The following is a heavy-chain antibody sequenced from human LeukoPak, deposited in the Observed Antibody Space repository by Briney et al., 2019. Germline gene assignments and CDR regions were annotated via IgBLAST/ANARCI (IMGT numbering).Heavy chain of an antibody. Sequence: ASVKVSCKASGYTFTGYYMHWVRQAPGQGLEWMGWINPNSGGTNYAQKFQGRVTMTGDTSISTAYMELSRLRSDDTAVYYCAARGYCSGGSCYSVDYWGQGTLVTVSS. V-gene: IGHV1-2*02. CDR3: AARGYCSGGSCYSVDY. J-gene: IGHJ4*02. D-gene: IGHD2-15*01. CDR1: GYTFTGYY. CDR2: INPNSGGT.